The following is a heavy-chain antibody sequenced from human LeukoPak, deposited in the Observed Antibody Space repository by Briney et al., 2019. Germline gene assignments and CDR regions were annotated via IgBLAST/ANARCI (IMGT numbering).Heavy chain of an antibody. CDR2: IYYSGST. J-gene: IGHJ6*03. D-gene: IGHD3-3*01. V-gene: IGHV4-59*01. CDR3: ARVTAHYDLWSGYYPRYMDV. CDR1: GDSISSYY. Sequence: PSETLSLTCTVSGDSISSYYWSWIRQPPGKGLEWIGYIYYSGSTNYNPSLKSRVTISVDTSKNQFSLKLSSVTAADTAVYYCARVTAHYDLWSGYYPRYMDVWGKGTTVTVSS.